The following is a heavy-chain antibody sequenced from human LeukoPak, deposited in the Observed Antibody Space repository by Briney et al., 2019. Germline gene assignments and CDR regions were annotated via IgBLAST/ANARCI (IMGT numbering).Heavy chain of an antibody. D-gene: IGHD1-1*01. CDR1: EFSLRSYS. J-gene: IGHJ3*02. Sequence: GGSLRLSCGASEFSLRSYSMDWARQAPGKGLEWVSHINSGSSTIYYADSVKGRFTISRDNAGNSLYLHMNSLRAEDTAVYYCARVLLERPGIDSFDMWGQGTMVTVSS. CDR3: ARVLLERPGIDSFDM. CDR2: INSGSSTI. V-gene: IGHV3-48*01.